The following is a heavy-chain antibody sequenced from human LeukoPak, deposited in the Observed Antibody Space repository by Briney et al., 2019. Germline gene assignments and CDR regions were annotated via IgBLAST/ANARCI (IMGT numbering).Heavy chain of an antibody. CDR3: ARAHLSSSSTDYMEV. Sequence: GTSLRLSCAASGFTFSSYAMHWVRQAPGKGLEGVALISYDGSNKHYADSVKGRFTISRDNSKNTLYLQMNSLRAEDTAVYYCARAHLSSSSTDYMEVWGKGTTVTVSS. J-gene: IGHJ6*03. CDR2: ISYDGSNK. D-gene: IGHD6-6*01. V-gene: IGHV3-30*04. CDR1: GFTFSSYA.